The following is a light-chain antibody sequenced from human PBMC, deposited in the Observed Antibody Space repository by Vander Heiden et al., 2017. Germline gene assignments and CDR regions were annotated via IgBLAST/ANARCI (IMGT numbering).Light chain of an antibody. Sequence: QAVVTQEPSLTVSPGGTVTLTCSSSTGAVTSGNFPNWFQHKPGQAPRPLFYTRSNKQSGVHSGTPARFSGSLLGGQATLTLSGARPEDEADYYCLLNFGGVQWVFGGGTHLTVL. CDR3: LLNFGGVQWV. V-gene: IGLV7-43*01. CDR2: TRS. CDR1: TGAVTSGNF. J-gene: IGLJ3*02.